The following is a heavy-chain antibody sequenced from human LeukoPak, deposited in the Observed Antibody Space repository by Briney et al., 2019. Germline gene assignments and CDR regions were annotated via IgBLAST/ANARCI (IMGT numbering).Heavy chain of an antibody. V-gene: IGHV1-69*10. Sequence: GASVKVSCKASGYTFTSYGISWVRQAPGQGLEWMGGITPILGTANYAQKFQGRVTINADQSTSTAYMELSSLRSEDTAVYYCARHIVGAQGVVYAFDIWGQGTMVTVSS. CDR2: ITPILGTA. J-gene: IGHJ3*02. D-gene: IGHD2-15*01. CDR1: GYTFTSYG. CDR3: ARHIVGAQGVVYAFDI.